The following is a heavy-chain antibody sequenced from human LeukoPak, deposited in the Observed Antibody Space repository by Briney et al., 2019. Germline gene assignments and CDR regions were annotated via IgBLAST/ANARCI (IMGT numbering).Heavy chain of an antibody. CDR1: GFTFRNYW. D-gene: IGHD3-22*01. CDR2: ISYDGSNK. CDR3: ARGSQYYYDSSSYYGKFGY. V-gene: IGHV3-30*03. Sequence: PGGSLRLSCAASGFTFRNYWMTWVRQAPGKGLEWVAVISYDGSNKYYADSVKGRFTISRDNSKNTLYLQMNSLRAEDTAVYYCARGSQYYYDSSSYYGKFGYWGQGTLVTVSS. J-gene: IGHJ4*02.